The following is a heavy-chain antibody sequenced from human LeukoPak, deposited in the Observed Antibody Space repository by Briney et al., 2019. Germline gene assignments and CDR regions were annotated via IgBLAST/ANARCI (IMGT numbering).Heavy chain of an antibody. V-gene: IGHV4-39*01. Sequence: KSSETLSLTCTVSGGSISSSSYYWGWIRQPPGKGLEWIGSIYYSGSTYYNPSLKSRVTISVDTSKNQFSLKLSSVTAADTAVYYCARRGGLLTLYWYFDLWGRGTLVTVSS. CDR2: IYYSGST. CDR1: GGSISSSSYY. J-gene: IGHJ2*01. D-gene: IGHD2-15*01. CDR3: ARRGGLLTLYWYFDL.